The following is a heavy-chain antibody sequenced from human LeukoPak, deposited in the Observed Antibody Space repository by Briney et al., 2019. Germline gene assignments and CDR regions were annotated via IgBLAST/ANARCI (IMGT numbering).Heavy chain of an antibody. CDR1: GGSISSGGYY. Sequence: SQTLSLTCTVSGGSISSGGYYWSWIRQHPGQGLEWIGYIYYSGSTYYNPSLKSRVTISVDTSKNQFSLKLSSVTAADTAVYYCARVPPINYDFWSGYYGSYYMDVWGKGTTVTVSS. V-gene: IGHV4-31*03. CDR3: ARVPPINYDFWSGYYGSYYMDV. D-gene: IGHD3-3*01. CDR2: IYYSGST. J-gene: IGHJ6*03.